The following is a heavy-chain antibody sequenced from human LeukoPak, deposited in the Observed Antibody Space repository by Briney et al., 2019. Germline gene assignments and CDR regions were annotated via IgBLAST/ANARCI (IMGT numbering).Heavy chain of an antibody. J-gene: IGHJ6*02. CDR1: AFTVSSNY. V-gene: IGHV3-53*01. CDR2: IFSGGTT. CDR3: AREGNYYDMDV. Sequence: TGGSLRLPCAASAFTVSSNYMSWVRQAPGKGLEWVSVIFSGGTTYYADSVKGRFTISRDNSKNTLYLRMNSLRAEDTAVYYCAREGNYYDMDVWGQGTTVTVSS.